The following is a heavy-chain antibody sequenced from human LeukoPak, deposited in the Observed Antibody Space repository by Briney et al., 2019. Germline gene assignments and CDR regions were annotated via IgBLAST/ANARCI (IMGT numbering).Heavy chain of an antibody. Sequence: PSETLSLTCTVSGGSISSSSYYWGWIRQPPGKGLEWIGSIYYSGSTYYNPSLKSRVTISVDTSKNQFSLKLSSVTAADTAVYYCARDTFHHPGQRFDPWGQGTLVTVSS. CDR2: IYYSGST. CDR1: GGSISSSSYY. V-gene: IGHV4-39*07. CDR3: ARDTFHHPGQRFDP. D-gene: IGHD3-3*02. J-gene: IGHJ5*02.